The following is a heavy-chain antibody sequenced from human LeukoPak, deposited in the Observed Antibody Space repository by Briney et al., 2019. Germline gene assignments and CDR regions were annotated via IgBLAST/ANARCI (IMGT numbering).Heavy chain of an antibody. CDR1: GFTLSNDW. D-gene: IGHD1-26*01. J-gene: IGHJ3*02. CDR2: IYSDGRRT. Sequence: PGGSLRLSCAGSGFTLSNDWMHWVRQGPGKGLAWVARIYSDGRRTTYADSVKGRFTISGDTAKNTPYLQMNSLRVDDMAVYYCTRSGRGGAFDIWGQGTTVTVSS. CDR3: TRSGRGGAFDI. V-gene: IGHV3-74*03.